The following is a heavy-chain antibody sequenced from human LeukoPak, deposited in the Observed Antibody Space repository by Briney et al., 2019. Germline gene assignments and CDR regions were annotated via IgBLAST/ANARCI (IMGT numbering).Heavy chain of an antibody. CDR1: GFIFSSYS. V-gene: IGHV3-21*01. Sequence: GGSLRLSCAASGFIFSSYSMNWVRQAPGKGLEWVSSISSSSSYIYYADSVKGRFTISRDNAKNSLYLQMNSLRAEDTAVYYCASDALYSYCSSTSCYGPNDYWGQGTLVTVSS. CDR2: ISSSSSYI. J-gene: IGHJ4*02. CDR3: ASDALYSYCSSTSCYGPNDY. D-gene: IGHD2-2*01.